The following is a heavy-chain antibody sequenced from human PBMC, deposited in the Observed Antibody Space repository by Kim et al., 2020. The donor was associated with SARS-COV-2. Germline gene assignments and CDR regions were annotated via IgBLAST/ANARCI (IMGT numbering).Heavy chain of an antibody. J-gene: IGHJ4*02. V-gene: IGHV3-7*01. CDR2: IKQDGSEK. Sequence: LSLTCAASGFTFSSYWMSWVRQAPGKGLEWVANIKQDGSEKYYVDSVKGRFTISRDNAKNSLYLQMNSLRAEDTAVYYCARGLILWFGGNPYYFDYWGQGTLVTVSS. CDR3: ARGLILWFGGNPYYFDY. CDR1: GFTFSSYW. D-gene: IGHD3-10*01.